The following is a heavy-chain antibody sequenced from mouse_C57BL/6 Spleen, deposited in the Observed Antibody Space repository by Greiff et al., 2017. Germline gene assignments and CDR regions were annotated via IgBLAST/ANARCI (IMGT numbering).Heavy chain of an antibody. CDR2: INPGSGGT. J-gene: IGHJ4*01. CDR3: ARRSNAMDD. CDR1: GYAFTNYL. Sequence: QVQLQQSGAELVRPGTSVKVSCKASGYAFTNYLIEWVKQRPGQGLEWIGVINPGSGGTNYNEKFKGKATLTADKSSSTAYMQLSSLTSEDSAVYFCARRSNAMDDWGQGTSVTVSS. V-gene: IGHV1-54*01.